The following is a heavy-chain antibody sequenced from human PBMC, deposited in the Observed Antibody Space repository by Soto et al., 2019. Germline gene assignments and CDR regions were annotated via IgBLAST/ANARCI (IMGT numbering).Heavy chain of an antibody. D-gene: IGHD5-12*01. CDR1: GYTFTIYG. V-gene: IGHV1-18*01. Sequence: ASLKVSCKSSGYTFTIYGISWVRQAPGQGLEWMGWISAYNGNTNYAQKLQGRVTMTTDTSTSTAYMELRSLRSDDTAVYYCARGWIVADWYFDLWGRGTLVTVSS. CDR2: ISAYNGNT. CDR3: ARGWIVADWYFDL. J-gene: IGHJ2*01.